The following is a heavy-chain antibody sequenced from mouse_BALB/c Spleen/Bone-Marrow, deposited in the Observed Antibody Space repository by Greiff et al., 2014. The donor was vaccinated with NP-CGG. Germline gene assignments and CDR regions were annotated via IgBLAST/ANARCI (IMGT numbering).Heavy chain of an antibody. CDR1: GYAFTNYW. Sequence: QVQLQQSGAELVRPGTSVKVSCKASGYAFTNYWIEWVKQRPGQGLEWIGVINPGSGGANYNEKFKGKATLTADKSSSTADMQLYSLTSDDSAVYFCARDGRITTEGFAYWGQGTLVTVSA. CDR2: INPGSGGA. CDR3: ARDGRITTEGFAY. J-gene: IGHJ3*01. D-gene: IGHD2-4*01. V-gene: IGHV1-54*01.